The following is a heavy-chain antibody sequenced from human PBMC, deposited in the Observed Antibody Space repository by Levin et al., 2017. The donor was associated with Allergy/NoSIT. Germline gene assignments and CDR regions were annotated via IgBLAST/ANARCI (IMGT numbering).Heavy chain of an antibody. CDR2: MNTNSGST. CDR1: GYTFTSND. CDR3: ARAYCTDGICYGFDH. D-gene: IGHD2-8*01. J-gene: IGHJ4*02. Sequence: AASVKVSCKTSGYTFTSNDINWVRQANGQGLEWMGWMNTNSGSTGYAQKFQGRVTMTRSTSISTAYMELSSLRSEDTAVYYCARAYCTDGICYGFDHWGQGTLVTVSS. V-gene: IGHV1-8*01.